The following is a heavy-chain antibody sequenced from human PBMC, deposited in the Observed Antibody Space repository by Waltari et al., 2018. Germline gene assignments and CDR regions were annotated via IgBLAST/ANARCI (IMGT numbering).Heavy chain of an antibody. D-gene: IGHD1-1*01. CDR3: ASDTGGTYNGAAGL. CDR1: GFRFSSYV. V-gene: IGHV1-58*01. J-gene: IGHJ4*02. Sequence: QMLLAQSGPEVKKPGTSVKVSCQASGFRFSSYVLQWVRQARGDRLEWLRWIVIGNGDTKYAQQFEERISISRDMSTNTAVMELSRLTSDDTAVYFCASDTGGTYNGAAGLWGQGTLVTVSS. CDR2: IVIGNGDT.